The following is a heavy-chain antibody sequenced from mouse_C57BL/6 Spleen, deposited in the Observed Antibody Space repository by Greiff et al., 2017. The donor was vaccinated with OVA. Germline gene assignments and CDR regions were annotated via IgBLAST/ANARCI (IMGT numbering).Heavy chain of an antibody. V-gene: IGHV1-69*01. Sequence: QVQLQQPGAELVMPGASVKLSCKASGYTFTSYWMHWVKQRPGQGLEWIGEIDPSDSYTNYNQKFKGKSTLTVDKSSSTAYMQLSSLTSEDSAVYYCARGDPGYYAMDYWGQGTSVTVSS. CDR2: IDPSDSYT. CDR1: GYTFTSYW. CDR3: ARGDPGYYAMDY. J-gene: IGHJ4*01.